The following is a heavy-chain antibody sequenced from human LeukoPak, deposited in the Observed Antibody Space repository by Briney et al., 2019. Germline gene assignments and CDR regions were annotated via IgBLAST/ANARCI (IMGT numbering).Heavy chain of an antibody. CDR3: ARGRRIYYYYGMDV. CDR1: GGSFSGYY. D-gene: IGHD2/OR15-2a*01. J-gene: IGHJ6*02. Sequence: SETLSLTCAVYGGSFSGYYWSWIRQPPGKGLEWIGEINHSGSTNYNPSLKSRVTISVDTSKNQFSLKLSSVTAADTAVYYCARGRRIYYYYGMDVWGQGTTVTVSS. CDR2: INHSGST. V-gene: IGHV4-34*01.